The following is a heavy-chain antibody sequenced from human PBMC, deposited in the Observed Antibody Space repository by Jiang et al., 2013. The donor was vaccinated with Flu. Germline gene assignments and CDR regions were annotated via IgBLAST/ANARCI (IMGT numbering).Heavy chain of an antibody. CDR1: GGSISSYY. V-gene: IGHV4-59*01. CDR2: IYYSGST. Sequence: GSGLVKPSETLSLTCTVSGGSISSYYWSWIRQPPGKGLEWIGYIYYSGSTNYNPSLKGRVTISVDTSKNQFSLKLSSVTAADTAVYYCARSCSGGSCYLWFDPVGPGNPGHRLL. CDR3: ARSCSGGSCYLWFDP. D-gene: IGHD2-15*01. J-gene: IGHJ5*02.